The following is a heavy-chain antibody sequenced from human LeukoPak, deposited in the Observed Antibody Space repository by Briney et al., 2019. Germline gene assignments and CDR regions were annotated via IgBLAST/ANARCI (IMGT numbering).Heavy chain of an antibody. D-gene: IGHD4-23*01. Sequence: ASVKVSCKASGYTFTGYYMHWVRQVPGQGLEWMGWINPNSGGTNYAQKFQGRVTMTRDTSISTAYMELSRLRSDDTAVYYCARDQTYGGPHDYWGQGTLVTVSS. CDR1: GYTFTGYY. CDR2: INPNSGGT. J-gene: IGHJ4*02. V-gene: IGHV1-2*02. CDR3: ARDQTYGGPHDY.